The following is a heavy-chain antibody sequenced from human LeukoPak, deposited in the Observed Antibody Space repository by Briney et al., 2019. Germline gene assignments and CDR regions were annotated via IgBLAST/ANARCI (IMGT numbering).Heavy chain of an antibody. J-gene: IGHJ4*02. Sequence: GGSLRLSCTASGFTFGDYAMSWIRQAPGKGLEWVGFIRSKAYGETADYAASVRGRFTISRDDSKAIAYLQMNSLKTEDTAVYHCTRDRGAYNLYDYWGQGTLVTVSS. CDR1: GFTFGDYA. CDR2: IRSKAYGETA. CDR3: TRDRGAYNLYDY. D-gene: IGHD1-1*01. V-gene: IGHV3-49*03.